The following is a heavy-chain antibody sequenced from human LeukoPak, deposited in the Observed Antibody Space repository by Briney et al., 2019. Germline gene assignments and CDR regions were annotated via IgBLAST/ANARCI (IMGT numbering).Heavy chain of an antibody. Sequence: PGRSLRLSCAASGFTFSSHGMHWVRRAPGKGLEWVAVISYDGSNKYYADSVKGRFTISRDDSKNTLYLQMNSLRAEDTAVYYCAKDSGGCTYVFDYWGQGTLVTVSS. CDR2: ISYDGSNK. CDR3: AKDSGGCTYVFDY. D-gene: IGHD5-18*01. V-gene: IGHV3-30*18. CDR1: GFTFSSHG. J-gene: IGHJ4*02.